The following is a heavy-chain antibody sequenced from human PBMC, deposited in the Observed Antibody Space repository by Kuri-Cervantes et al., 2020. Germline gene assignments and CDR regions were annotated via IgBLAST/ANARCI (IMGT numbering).Heavy chain of an antibody. Sequence: SETLSLTCAVYGASFSPYYWNWIRQPPGKGLEWIGYIYYSGSTNYNPSLKSRVTISVDTSKNQFSVKLSSVTAADTAVYYCARGSGWYGYWGQGTLVTVSS. J-gene: IGHJ4*02. V-gene: IGHV4-59*01. CDR1: GASFSPYY. CDR2: IYYSGST. D-gene: IGHD6-19*01. CDR3: ARGSGWYGY.